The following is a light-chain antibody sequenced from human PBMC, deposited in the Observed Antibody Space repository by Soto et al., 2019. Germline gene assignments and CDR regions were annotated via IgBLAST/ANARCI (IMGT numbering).Light chain of an antibody. Sequence: QLVLTQSPSASASLGASVKLTCTLSSGHSSYAIAWHQQQPEKGPRYLMKLNSDGSHSKGDGIPDRFSGSSSGAERYLTISSLPSEDEADYYCQTWDTSIHVLFGGGIKLTVL. J-gene: IGLJ2*01. CDR3: QTWDTSIHVL. CDR1: SGHSSYA. CDR2: LNSDGSH. V-gene: IGLV4-69*01.